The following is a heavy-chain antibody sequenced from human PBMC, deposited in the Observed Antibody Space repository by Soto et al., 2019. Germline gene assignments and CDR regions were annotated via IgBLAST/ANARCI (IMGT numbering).Heavy chain of an antibody. CDR1: GFTFSSYG. D-gene: IGHD5-18*01. J-gene: IGHJ6*02. CDR3: AKGGLYSYGHRAHYYGMDV. CDR2: ISYDGSNK. Sequence: GGSLRLSCAASGFTFSSYGVHWVRQAPGKGLEWVAVISYDGSNKYYADSVKGRFTISRDNSKNTLYLQMNSLRAEDTAVYYCAKGGLYSYGHRAHYYGMDVWGQGTTVTVSS. V-gene: IGHV3-30*18.